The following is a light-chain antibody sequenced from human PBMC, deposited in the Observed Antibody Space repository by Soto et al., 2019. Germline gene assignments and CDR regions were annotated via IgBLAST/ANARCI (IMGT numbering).Light chain of an antibody. CDR1: SSDVGGYNS. V-gene: IGLV2-8*01. CDR2: EVS. J-gene: IGLJ2*01. CDR3: SSYAGSNNLL. Sequence: QSVLTQPPSASGSPVQSVTIACTVTSSDVGGYNSVSWYQQHPGKAPKLMIYEVSKRPSGVPDRFSGSKSGNTASLTVSGLQAEDEAEYYCSSYAGSNNLLFGGGTKLTVL.